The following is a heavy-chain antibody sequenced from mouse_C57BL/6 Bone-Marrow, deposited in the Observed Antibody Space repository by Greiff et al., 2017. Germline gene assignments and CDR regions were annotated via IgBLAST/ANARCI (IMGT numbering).Heavy chain of an antibody. CDR2: ISDGGSYT. CDR1: GFTFSSYA. Sequence: EVQGVESGGGSVKPGGSLKLSCAASGFTFSSYAMSWVRQTPEKRLEWVATISDGGSYTYYPDNVKGRFTISRDNAKNNLYLQMSHLKSEDTAMYYCARDYYGSSYDYWGQGTTLTVSS. V-gene: IGHV5-4*01. CDR3: ARDYYGSSYDY. J-gene: IGHJ2*01. D-gene: IGHD1-1*01.